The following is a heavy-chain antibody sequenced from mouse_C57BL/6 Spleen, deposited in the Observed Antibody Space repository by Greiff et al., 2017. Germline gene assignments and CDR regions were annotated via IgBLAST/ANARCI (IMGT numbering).Heavy chain of an antibody. J-gene: IGHJ3*01. V-gene: IGHV14-4*01. D-gene: IGHD3-2*02. Sequence: EVQLQQSGAELVRPGASVTLSCTASGFNIKDDYMHWVKQRPEQGLEWIGWIDPENGDTEYASKFQGKATITADTSSNTAYLQLSSLTSEDTAVYYCTSRQLRPFAYWGQGTLVTVSA. CDR2: IDPENGDT. CDR3: TSRQLRPFAY. CDR1: GFNIKDDY.